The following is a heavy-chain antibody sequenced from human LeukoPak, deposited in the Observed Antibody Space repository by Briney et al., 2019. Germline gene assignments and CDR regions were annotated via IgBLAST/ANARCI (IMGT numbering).Heavy chain of an antibody. D-gene: IGHD6-13*01. Sequence: SETLSLTCTVSGYSISSGYYWGWIRQPPGKGLEWIGSIYHSGSTYYNPSLKSRVTISVDTSKNQFSLKLSSVTAADTAVYYRAREGYSRFYYYMDVWGKGTTVTVSS. CDR2: IYHSGST. CDR1: GYSISSGYY. V-gene: IGHV4-38-2*02. CDR3: AREGYSRFYYYMDV. J-gene: IGHJ6*03.